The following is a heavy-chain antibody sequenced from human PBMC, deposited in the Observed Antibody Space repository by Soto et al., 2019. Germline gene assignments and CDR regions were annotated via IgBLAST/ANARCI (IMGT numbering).Heavy chain of an antibody. D-gene: IGHD2-15*01. CDR2: IYHRGTT. Sequence: SETLSLTCAVSGYSISSGYYWGWIRQPPGKGLEWIGTIYHRGTTYYNPSLNSRVTILEDTSKNQMSLRLSSVTAADTAVYFCARGAVLGYCSGGSCPYYFDYWSQGTLVTVS. J-gene: IGHJ4*02. CDR3: ARGAVLGYCSGGSCPYYFDY. V-gene: IGHV4-38-2*01. CDR1: GYSISSGYY.